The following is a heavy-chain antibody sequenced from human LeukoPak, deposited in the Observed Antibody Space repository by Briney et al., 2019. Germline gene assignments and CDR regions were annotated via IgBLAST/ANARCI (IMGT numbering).Heavy chain of an antibody. J-gene: IGHJ6*03. D-gene: IGHD2-2*01. CDR3: ARESRVSAVPGVYYYMDV. V-gene: IGHV1-2*02. Sequence: GASVKVSCKASGYTFTGYYMHWVRQAPGQGLEWMGWINPNSGGTNYAQKFQGRVTMTRDTSISTAYMELSRLRSDDTAVYYCARESRVSAVPGVYYYMDVWGKGTTVTVSS. CDR1: GYTFTGYY. CDR2: INPNSGGT.